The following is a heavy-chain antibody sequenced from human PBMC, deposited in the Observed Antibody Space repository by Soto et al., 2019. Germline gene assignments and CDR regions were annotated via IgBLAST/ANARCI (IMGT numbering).Heavy chain of an antibody. CDR1: GITFSSHP. D-gene: IGHD3-22*01. Sequence: GGSLRLSCAASGITFSSHPMTWVRQSPGKGLEWVSSISESGDTTYYADSVKGRFTISRDNSENTLYLQMNSLRAEDTAVYYCAYESSGYFYWYFDLWGRGTLVTVSS. CDR3: AYESSGYFYWYFDL. J-gene: IGHJ2*01. V-gene: IGHV3-23*01. CDR2: ISESGDTT.